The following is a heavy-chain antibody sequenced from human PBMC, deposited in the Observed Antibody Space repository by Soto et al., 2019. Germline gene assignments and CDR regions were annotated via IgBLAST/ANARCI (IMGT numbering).Heavy chain of an antibody. D-gene: IGHD4-17*01. J-gene: IGHJ4*02. CDR1: GGSISSNY. CDR3: ARDTYGDYTFDY. Sequence: SETLSITCTVSGGSISSNYWSWIRQPPGKGLEWIGYIYYSGSTNYNPSLKSRVTISVDTSKNQFSLKLSSVTAADTAVYYCARDTYGDYTFDYWGQGTLVTVS. V-gene: IGHV4-59*01. CDR2: IYYSGST.